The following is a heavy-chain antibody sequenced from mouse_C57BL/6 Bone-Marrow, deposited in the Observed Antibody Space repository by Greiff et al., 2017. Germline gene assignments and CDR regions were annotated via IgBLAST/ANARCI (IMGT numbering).Heavy chain of an antibody. D-gene: IGHD2-3*01. V-gene: IGHV7-1*01. CDR3: ARDARDGYY. CDR2: SRNKANDYTT. J-gene: IGHJ4*01. CDR1: GFTFSDFY. Sequence: EVNVVESGGGLVQSGRSLSLSCATSGFTFSDFYMEWVRQAPGKGLEWIAASRNKANDYTTEYSASVKGRFIVSRDTSQSILYLQMNALRAEDTAIYYCARDARDGYYWGQGTSVTVSS.